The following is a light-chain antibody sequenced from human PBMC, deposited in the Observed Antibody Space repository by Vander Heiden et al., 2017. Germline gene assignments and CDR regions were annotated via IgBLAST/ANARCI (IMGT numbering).Light chain of an antibody. CDR3: QKYNTGVT. CDR1: QGISNY. V-gene: IGKV1-27*01. J-gene: IGKJ3*01. CDR2: AAY. Sequence: DIQMTQSPSSLSASVGDTLTITCRASQGISNYLAWYQQRPGQVPKLLIYAAYTLQSGVPSRFSGGGSGTDFTLTISGLQPEDVATYYCQKYNTGVTFGPWTKVDLK.